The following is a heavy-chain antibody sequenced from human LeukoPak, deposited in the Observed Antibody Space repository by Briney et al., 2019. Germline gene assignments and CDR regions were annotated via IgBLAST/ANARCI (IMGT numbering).Heavy chain of an antibody. Sequence: ASVKVSCKASGYTFTSYGISWVRQAPGQGVEWMGWISAYNGNTNYAQKLQGRVTMTTDTPTSTAYMELRSLRSDDTAVYYCARDIGSFGVVIPFDPWGQGTLVTVSS. CDR2: ISAYNGNT. CDR3: ARDIGSFGVVIPFDP. J-gene: IGHJ5*02. CDR1: GYTFTSYG. V-gene: IGHV1-18*01. D-gene: IGHD3-3*01.